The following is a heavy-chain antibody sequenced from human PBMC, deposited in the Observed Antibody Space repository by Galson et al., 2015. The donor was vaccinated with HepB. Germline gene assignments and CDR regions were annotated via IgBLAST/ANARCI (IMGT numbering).Heavy chain of an antibody. CDR2: ISYDGSNK. CDR1: GFTFSSYA. J-gene: IGHJ4*02. CDR3: ARDHGWFGELYGLDY. D-gene: IGHD3-10*01. Sequence: SLRLSCAASGFTFSSYAIHWVRQAPGKGLEWVAVISYDGSNKYYADSVKGRFTISRDNSKNTLYLQMNSLRAEDTAVYYCARDHGWFGELYGLDYWGQGTLVTVSS. V-gene: IGHV3-30-3*01.